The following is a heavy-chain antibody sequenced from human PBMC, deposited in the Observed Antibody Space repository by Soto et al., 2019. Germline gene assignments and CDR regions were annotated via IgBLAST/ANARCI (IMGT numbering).Heavy chain of an antibody. D-gene: IGHD6-19*01. J-gene: IGHJ4*02. CDR3: ARDGPGYSSGWYSVDY. CDR2: INPSGGST. V-gene: IGHV1-46*01. Sequence: ASVKVSCKASGYTFTSYYMHWVRQAPGQGLEWMGIINPSGGSTSYAQKFQGRVTMTRDTSTSTVYMELSSLRSEDTAVYYCARDGPGYSSGWYSVDYWGQGTLVTVSS. CDR1: GYTFTSYY.